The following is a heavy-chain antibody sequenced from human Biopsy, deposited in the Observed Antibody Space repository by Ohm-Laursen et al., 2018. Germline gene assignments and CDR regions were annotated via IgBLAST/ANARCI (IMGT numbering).Heavy chain of an antibody. J-gene: IGHJ4*02. CDR1: GFTLSDG. D-gene: IGHD2-2*02. Sequence: SLRLSCAATGFTLSDGMTWVRQAPGKGLEWVSSITTDSGRIFYADSVRGRFTISRGNSKSTLYLQMNSLRADDTAVYYCVKGGYCTSISCYMDVDYWGQGTLVAVSS. CDR2: ITTDSGRI. V-gene: IGHV3-23*01. CDR3: VKGGYCTSISCYMDVDY.